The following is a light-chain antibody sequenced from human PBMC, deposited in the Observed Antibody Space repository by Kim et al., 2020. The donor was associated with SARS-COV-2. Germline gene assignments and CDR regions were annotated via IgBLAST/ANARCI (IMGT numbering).Light chain of an antibody. V-gene: IGKV3-20*01. J-gene: IGKJ1*01. CDR3: QQYGTSPWT. CDR2: GAS. Sequence: SPGERATPSCRASQRVTSSYLAWYQQKPGQAPRLLISGASSRATGIPDRFSGSGSVTDFTLTISRLEPEDIAVYYCQQYGTSPWTFGQGTKVDIK. CDR1: QRVTSSY.